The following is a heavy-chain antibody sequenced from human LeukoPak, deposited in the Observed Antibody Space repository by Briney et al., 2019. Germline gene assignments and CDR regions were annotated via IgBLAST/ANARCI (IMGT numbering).Heavy chain of an antibody. CDR1: GFTFSGSA. Sequence: RPGGSLRLSCAASGFTFSGSALHWVRQASGKGLEWIGRIRSKTNNYATTYAASVTGRFTISRDNSKNTLYLQMNSLRAEDTAVYYCAGRAGAYSHPYDYWGQGTLVTVSS. J-gene: IGHJ4*02. V-gene: IGHV3-73*01. CDR2: IRSKTNNYAT. D-gene: IGHD4/OR15-4a*01. CDR3: AGRAGAYSHPYDY.